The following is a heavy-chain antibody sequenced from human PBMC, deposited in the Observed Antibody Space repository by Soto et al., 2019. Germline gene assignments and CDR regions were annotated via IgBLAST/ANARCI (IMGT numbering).Heavy chain of an antibody. CDR1: GGTFSSYA. J-gene: IGHJ6*02. V-gene: IGHV1-69*12. D-gene: IGHD3-10*01. CDR2: IIPIFGTA. CDR3: ASSPVKNYYYYDTDV. Sequence: QVQLVQSGAEVKKPGSSVKVSCKASGGTFSSYAISWVRQAPGQGLEWMGGIIPIFGTANYAQKFQGRVTIAADVSSGTAYGELSRLRAEDTAVYSCASSPVKNYYYYDTDVRGQGTTITVTS.